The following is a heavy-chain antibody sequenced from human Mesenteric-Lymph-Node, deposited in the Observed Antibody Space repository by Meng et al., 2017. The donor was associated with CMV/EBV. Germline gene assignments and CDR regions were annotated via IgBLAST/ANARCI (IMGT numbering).Heavy chain of an antibody. CDR3: ARLVYDDFSRLDY. CDR2: INYSGSP. CDR1: GGSISSSSYY. J-gene: IGHJ4*02. V-gene: IGHV4-39*01. Sequence: SETLSLTCTVAGGSISSSSYYWGWIRQPPGKGREWIGSINYSGSPYYNPSLKSRVPISVDTSKNQFSLKLRSVTAADTAVYYCARLVYDDFSRLDYWGQGTLVTVSS. D-gene: IGHD3-3*01.